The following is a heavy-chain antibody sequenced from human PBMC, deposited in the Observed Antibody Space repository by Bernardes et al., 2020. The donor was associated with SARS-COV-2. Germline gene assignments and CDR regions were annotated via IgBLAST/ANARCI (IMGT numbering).Heavy chain of an antibody. CDR2: LNPNSGAT. D-gene: IGHD1-20*01. CDR1: GYTFTGYF. CDR3: ARWYTREGDKYYGLDV. V-gene: IGHV1-2*02. J-gene: IGHJ6*01. Sequence: ASVKVSCKASGYTFTGYFMHWVRQAPGQGLEWMGWLNPNSGATNYAQKFQGRVTMSRDTTISTAYMEVSRLRSDDTALYYCARWYTREGDKYYGLDVWGQGTTVTVFS.